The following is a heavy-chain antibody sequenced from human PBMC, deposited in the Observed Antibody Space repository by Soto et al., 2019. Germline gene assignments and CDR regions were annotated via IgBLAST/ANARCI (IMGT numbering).Heavy chain of an antibody. D-gene: IGHD3-16*02. Sequence: QVQLQESGPGLVKPSGTLSLTCAVSGGSISSSNWWSWVRQPPGKGLEWIGEIYHSGSTNYNPSLKRRANISVAKSKNQFSLKLSSVTAADTAVYYCARGYYDYVWGSYRYNWFDPWGQGTLVTVSS. CDR3: ARGYYDYVWGSYRYNWFDP. CDR1: GGSISSSNW. J-gene: IGHJ5*02. CDR2: IYHSGST. V-gene: IGHV4-4*02.